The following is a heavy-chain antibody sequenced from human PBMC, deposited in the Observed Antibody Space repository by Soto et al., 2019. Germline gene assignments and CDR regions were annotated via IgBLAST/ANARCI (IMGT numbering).Heavy chain of an antibody. CDR2: ILPILGLT. J-gene: IGHJ4*02. CDR1: GGAFSSYT. CDR3: ATAYQLLEY. D-gene: IGHD3-10*01. V-gene: IGHV1-69*02. Sequence: QVQLVQSGAEVRKPGSSVKVSCKASGGAFSSYTINWVRQAPGQGLEWMGRILPILGLTNYAQKFRGRVTITADTSSTTAYVELNNPRSADTAIYYCATAYQLLEYWGQGTHVTVSS.